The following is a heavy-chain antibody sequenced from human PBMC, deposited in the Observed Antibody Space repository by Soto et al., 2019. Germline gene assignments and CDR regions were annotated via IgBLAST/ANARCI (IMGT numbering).Heavy chain of an antibody. CDR2: IYVTGAV. J-gene: IGHJ5*02. CDR3: ARRRIATNNYKWFDP. V-gene: IGHV4-31*03. CDR1: GAALTSGNYY. D-gene: IGHD2-21*01. Sequence: PSEPLSLTCSVSGAALTSGNYYWSWIRQVPGKGLEWIGHIYVTGAVDYNPSLRDRITISQDTSERQFSLNLRLVTAADTAVYYCARRRIATNNYKWFDPWGKGTLVT.